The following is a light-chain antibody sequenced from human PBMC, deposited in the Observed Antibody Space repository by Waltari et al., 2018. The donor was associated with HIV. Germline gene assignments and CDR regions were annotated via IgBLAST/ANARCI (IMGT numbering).Light chain of an antibody. J-gene: IGKJ1*01. CDR1: QSTSSY. CDR3: QQTYSTPPT. V-gene: IGKV1-39*01. CDR2: AAS. Sequence: DIQMTQSPHSLSASVGDRVTITCRASQSTSSYLNWYQQKPGKAPKLLIYAASSLQSGVPSRFSGSGSGTDFTLTISSLQPEDFATYYCQQTYSTPPTFGQGTKVEIK.